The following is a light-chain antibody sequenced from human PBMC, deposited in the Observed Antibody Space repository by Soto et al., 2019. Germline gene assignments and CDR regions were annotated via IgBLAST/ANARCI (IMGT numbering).Light chain of an antibody. CDR2: GAS. V-gene: IGKV3-20*01. Sequence: EIALTQSPGTLSLSPRERATLSCRASQSVSNAYLAWYQHKVGQSPRLLIYGASNRAPGIPDRFSGSGSGTDFTLTISRLEPEDVAVYYCQQYAASPRTFGQGTQVEVK. CDR1: QSVSNAY. J-gene: IGKJ1*01. CDR3: QQYAASPRT.